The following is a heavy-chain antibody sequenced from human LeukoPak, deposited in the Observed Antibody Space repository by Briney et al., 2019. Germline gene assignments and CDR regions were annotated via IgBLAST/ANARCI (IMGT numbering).Heavy chain of an antibody. V-gene: IGHV3-30*18. D-gene: IGHD5-18*01. Sequence: GGSLRLSCAASGFTFSSYGMHWVRQAPGKGLEWVAVISYDGSNKYYADSVKGRFTISRDNSKNTLYLQMNSLRAEDTAVYYCAKDIAPFDDTAIPGHWGQGTLVTVSS. CDR3: AKDIAPFDDTAIPGH. CDR1: GFTFSSYG. CDR2: ISYDGSNK. J-gene: IGHJ4*02.